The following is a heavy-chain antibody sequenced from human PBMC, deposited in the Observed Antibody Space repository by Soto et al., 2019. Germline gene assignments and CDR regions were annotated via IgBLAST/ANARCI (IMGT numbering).Heavy chain of an antibody. J-gene: IGHJ5*02. CDR3: ARAGYDFWSGYYTGGFDP. D-gene: IGHD3-3*01. V-gene: IGHV4-31*03. CDR2: IYYSGST. Sequence: PSETLSLTCTVSGGSISSGGYYWSWIRQHPGRGLEWIGYIYYSGSTYYNPSLKSRVTISVDTSKNQFSLKLSSVTAADTAVYYCARAGYDFWSGYYTGGFDPWGQGTLVTVSS. CDR1: GGSISSGGYY.